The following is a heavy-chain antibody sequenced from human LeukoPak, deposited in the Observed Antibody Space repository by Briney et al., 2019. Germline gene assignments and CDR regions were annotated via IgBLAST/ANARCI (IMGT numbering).Heavy chain of an antibody. J-gene: IGHJ4*02. CDR1: GFTVSNNY. CDR3: ARGGCSGGSCYFDY. V-gene: IGHV3-53*01. CDR2: IYTGGST. Sequence: GGSLRLSCAASGFTVSNNYVSWVRQAPGKGLEWVSVIYTGGSTYYADSVKGRFTITRDNSKNTLYLQMNSLRAEDTAVYYCARGGCSGGSCYFDYWGQGTLVTVSS. D-gene: IGHD2-15*01.